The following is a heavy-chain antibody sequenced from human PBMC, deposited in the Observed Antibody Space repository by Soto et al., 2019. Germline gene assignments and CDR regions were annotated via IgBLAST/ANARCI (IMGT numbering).Heavy chain of an antibody. J-gene: IGHJ5*02. CDR1: GASITNSAYY. CDR3: ARGDYSKYGLYH. V-gene: IGHV4-30-4*01. Sequence: QVQLQESGPGLVKPSQTLSLSCTVSGASITNSAYYWTWIRQPPGKGLEWVGVIYYSGTTYYNPSLKSRVTISVDTSKNQFSLKLRSVTAADTAVHYCARGDYSKYGLYHWGQGTLVNVSS. CDR2: IYYSGTT. D-gene: IGHD4-4*01.